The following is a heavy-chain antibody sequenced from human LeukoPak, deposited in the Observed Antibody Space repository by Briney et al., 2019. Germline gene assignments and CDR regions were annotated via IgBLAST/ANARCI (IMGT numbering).Heavy chain of an antibody. CDR1: GFTFSDYY. V-gene: IGHV3-11*01. Sequence: GGSLRLSCAASGFTFSDYYMSWIRQAPGKGLEWISYISNSGDTTSYADSVKGRFTISRDNTENSLYLQMNSLKAEDTAMYYCARDLRHSLQFLDQYYFEYWGQGALVTVSS. D-gene: IGHD3-3*01. CDR3: ARDLRHSLQFLDQYYFEY. CDR2: ISNSGDTT. J-gene: IGHJ4*02.